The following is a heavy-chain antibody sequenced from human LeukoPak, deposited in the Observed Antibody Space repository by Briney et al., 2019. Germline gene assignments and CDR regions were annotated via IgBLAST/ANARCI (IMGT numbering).Heavy chain of an antibody. CDR3: ARDGRFEYSHFYHFDY. CDR1: GFTFTSYG. CDR2: MSVYNGKR. Sequence: ASVRVSCKASGFTFTSYGISWVQHAPGQGLEWMGLMSVYNGKRRYAQNFEGRVTLTTDRSTSTPYMELRSLRTDDTAMYFCARDGRFEYSHFYHFDYWGQGTRVTVSS. D-gene: IGHD6-6*01. V-gene: IGHV1-18*01. J-gene: IGHJ4*02.